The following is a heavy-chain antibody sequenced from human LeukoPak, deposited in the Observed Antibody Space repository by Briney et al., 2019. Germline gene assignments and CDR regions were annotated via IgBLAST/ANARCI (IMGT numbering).Heavy chain of an antibody. J-gene: IGHJ5*02. Sequence: SETLSLTCSVSGGSISGSFWSWIRQPPGKGLEWIGYIYYSGSTNYNPSLKSRVTISVDTSKNQFSLKVSSVTAADTAVYYCARARYSRSWYEPFDPWGQGTLVTVSS. CDR1: GGSISGSF. V-gene: IGHV4-59*01. CDR2: IYYSGST. D-gene: IGHD6-13*01. CDR3: ARARYSRSWYEPFDP.